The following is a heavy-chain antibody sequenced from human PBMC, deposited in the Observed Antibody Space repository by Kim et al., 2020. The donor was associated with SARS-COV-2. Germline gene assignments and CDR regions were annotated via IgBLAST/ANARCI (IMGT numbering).Heavy chain of an antibody. V-gene: IGHV3-30-3*01. Sequence: GGSLRLSCAASGFTFSSYAMHWVLQAPGKGLEWVAVISYDGSNKYYADSVKGRFTISRDNSKNTLYLQMNSLRAEDTAVYYCAKGIRYFDWLESWGQGTLVTVSS. D-gene: IGHD3-9*01. CDR1: GFTFSSYA. CDR3: AKGIRYFDWLES. J-gene: IGHJ5*02. CDR2: ISYDGSNK.